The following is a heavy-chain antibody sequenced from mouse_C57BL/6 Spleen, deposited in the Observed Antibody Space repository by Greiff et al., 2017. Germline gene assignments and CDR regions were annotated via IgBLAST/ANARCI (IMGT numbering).Heavy chain of an antibody. CDR2: ISSGSSTI. CDR1: GFTFSDYG. J-gene: IGHJ4*01. Sequence: EVQRVEPGGGLVKPGGSLKLSCAASGFTFSDYGMHWVRQAPEKGLEWVAYISSGSSTIYYADTVKGRFTISRDNAKNTLFLQMTSLRSEDTAMYYWARPICYDYDGFYYAMDYWGQGTSVAVSS. V-gene: IGHV5-17*01. CDR3: ARPICYDYDGFYYAMDY. D-gene: IGHD2-4*01.